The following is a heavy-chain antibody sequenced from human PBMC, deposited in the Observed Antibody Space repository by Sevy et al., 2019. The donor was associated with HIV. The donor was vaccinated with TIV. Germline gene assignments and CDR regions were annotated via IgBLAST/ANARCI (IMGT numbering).Heavy chain of an antibody. J-gene: IGHJ2*01. D-gene: IGHD2-8*02. CDR2: ISNSGGNI. CDR1: GFTFSTYA. V-gene: IGHV3-23*01. CDR3: AKDGAPYCTGGIRFPYWYFDL. Sequence: GGSLRLSCAASGFTFSTYAMGWVRQAPGKGLEWVSGISNSGGNIYYADSVKGRFTISRDNSKNTLYLQMNSLRAEDTAVYYCAKDGAPYCTGGIRFPYWYFDLWGRGTLVTVSS.